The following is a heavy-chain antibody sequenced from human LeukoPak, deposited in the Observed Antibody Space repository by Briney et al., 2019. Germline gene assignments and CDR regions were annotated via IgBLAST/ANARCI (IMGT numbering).Heavy chain of an antibody. D-gene: IGHD3-22*01. Sequence: GGSLRLSCAASGFTFSSYEMNWVRQAPGKGLEWVANIKQDGSEKYYVDSVKGRFTISRDNAKNSLYLQMNSLRAEDTAVYYCARDGFYYDSSGYCDYWGQGTLVTVSS. CDR1: GFTFSSYE. V-gene: IGHV3-7*01. CDR2: IKQDGSEK. J-gene: IGHJ4*02. CDR3: ARDGFYYDSSGYCDY.